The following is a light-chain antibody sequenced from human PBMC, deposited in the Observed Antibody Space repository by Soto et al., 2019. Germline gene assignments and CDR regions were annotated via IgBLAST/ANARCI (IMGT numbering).Light chain of an antibody. J-gene: IGKJ1*01. CDR3: QQYNSYSSM. Sequence: DIQMTQSPSTLSASVGDRVTITCRASQSLGNWLAWYQQKPGKAPKLLIYDASTVESGVPSRFSGSGSGTEFTLTINSLQPDDFATYYCQQYNSYSSMFGQGTKVAI. CDR2: DAS. V-gene: IGKV1-5*01. CDR1: QSLGNW.